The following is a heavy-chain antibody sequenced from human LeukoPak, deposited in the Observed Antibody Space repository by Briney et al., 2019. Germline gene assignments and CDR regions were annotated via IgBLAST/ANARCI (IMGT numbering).Heavy chain of an antibody. CDR1: GFAFSSYG. Sequence: GGSLRLSCAASGFAFSSYGMHWIRQAPGKGLEWVAVIWSDGSHKYYADSMKGRFTISRDNSKNMLYLQMNSLRVKDTAVYYCASAAGAFDMWGQGTLVTVSS. CDR3: ASAAGAFDM. CDR2: IWSDGSHK. J-gene: IGHJ3*02. D-gene: IGHD6-13*01. V-gene: IGHV3-33*01.